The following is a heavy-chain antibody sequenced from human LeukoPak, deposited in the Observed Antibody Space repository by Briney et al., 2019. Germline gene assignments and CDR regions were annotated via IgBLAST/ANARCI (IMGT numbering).Heavy chain of an antibody. CDR2: IHNSGTT. CDR1: SGPFSGYF. D-gene: IGHD3-10*01. J-gene: IGHJ4*02. Sequence: SETLSLTCAVSSGPFSGYFWSWIRQSSGKGLEWIGEIHNSGTTNYNPSLNSRVTISEDTSKNQFYLNLSSVTAADTAVYYCARRYYYNLGSFPFDFWGQGTLVTVSS. V-gene: IGHV4-34*01. CDR3: ARRYYYNLGSFPFDF.